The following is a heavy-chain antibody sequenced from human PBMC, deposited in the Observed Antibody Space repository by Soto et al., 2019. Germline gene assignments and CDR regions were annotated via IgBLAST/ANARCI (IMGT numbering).Heavy chain of an antibody. CDR3: ARDLRATGKGSGYYYYYGMDV. V-gene: IGHV4-31*03. CDR2: IYYSGST. J-gene: IGHJ6*02. D-gene: IGHD1-1*01. CDR1: GGSISSGGYY. Sequence: SLTCTVSGGSISSGGYYWSWIRQHPGKGLEWIGYIYYSGSTYYNPSLKSRVTISVDTSKNQFSLKLSSVTAADTAVYYCARDLRATGKGSGYYYYYGMDVWGQGTTVTVSS.